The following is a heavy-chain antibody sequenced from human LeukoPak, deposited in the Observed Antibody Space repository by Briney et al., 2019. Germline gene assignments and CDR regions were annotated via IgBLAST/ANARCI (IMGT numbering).Heavy chain of an antibody. J-gene: IGHJ4*02. CDR2: IYYSGSH. Sequence: SETLSLTCTVSGGSISSSSYYWVWIRQPPGKGREWIGCIYYSGSHYYNPTLKSRVTIAVDTYKNQFTLKPGTVTDADAALYYCAGEGRCLHLPHDYWGQGTLVTVSS. CDR1: GGSISSSSYY. D-gene: IGHD5-24*01. CDR3: AGEGRCLHLPHDY. V-gene: IGHV4-39*06.